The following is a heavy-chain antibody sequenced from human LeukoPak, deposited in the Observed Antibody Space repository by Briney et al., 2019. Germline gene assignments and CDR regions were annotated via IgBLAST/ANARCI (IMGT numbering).Heavy chain of an antibody. CDR1: GGTFSSYA. CDR2: IIPIFGTA. Sequence: ASVKVSCKASGGTFSSYAISWVRQAPGQGLEWMGGIIPIFGTANYAQKFQGRVTITADESTSTAYMELSSLRSEGTAVYYCARKKPDGYNGDYFDYWGQGTLVTVSS. V-gene: IGHV1-69*01. CDR3: ARKKPDGYNGDYFDY. D-gene: IGHD5-24*01. J-gene: IGHJ4*02.